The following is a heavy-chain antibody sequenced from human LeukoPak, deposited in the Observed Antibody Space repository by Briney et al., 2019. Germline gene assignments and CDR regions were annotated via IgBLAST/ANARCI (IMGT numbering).Heavy chain of an antibody. J-gene: IGHJ1*01. CDR3: AKGFGSGSYYRAEYFQH. V-gene: IGHV1-8*03. CDR1: GYTFTSYD. D-gene: IGHD3-10*01. Sequence: ASVKVSCKASGYTFTSYDINWVRQATGQGLEWMGWMNPNSGNTGYAQKFQGRVTITRNTSISTAYMELSSLRSEDTAVYYCAKGFGSGSYYRAEYFQHWGQGTLVTVSS. CDR2: MNPNSGNT.